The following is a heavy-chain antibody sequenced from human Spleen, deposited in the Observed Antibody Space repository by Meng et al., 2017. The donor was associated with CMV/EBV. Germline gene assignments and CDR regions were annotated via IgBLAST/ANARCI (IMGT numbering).Heavy chain of an antibody. CDR3: ARWDEYSSSSGFDY. D-gene: IGHD6-6*01. CDR2: TYYRSKWYN. J-gene: IGHJ4*02. V-gene: IGHV6-1*01. Sequence: LRLSCAISGDSVSSNSAAWNWIRQSPSRGLEWLGRTYYRSKWYNDYAVSVKSRITINPDTSKNQFSLQLNSVTPEDTAVYYCARWDEYSSSSGFDYWGQGTLVTVSS. CDR1: GDSVSSNSAA.